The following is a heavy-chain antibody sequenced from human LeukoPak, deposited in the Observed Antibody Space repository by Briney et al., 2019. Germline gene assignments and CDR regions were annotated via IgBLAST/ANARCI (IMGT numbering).Heavy chain of an antibody. CDR1: GYTFTDYY. J-gene: IGHJ4*02. CDR2: INPNNGGT. V-gene: IGHV1-2*02. D-gene: IGHD3-22*01. CDR3: AREVDYYDTSDYFPLGY. Sequence: GASVKVSCKASGYTFTDYYIHWVRQAPGQGLEWMGWINPNNGGTNYAQKFQGRVTMTRDTSISTAYMELSRLRSDDTAAYYCAREVDYYDTSDYFPLGYWGQGTLVTVSS.